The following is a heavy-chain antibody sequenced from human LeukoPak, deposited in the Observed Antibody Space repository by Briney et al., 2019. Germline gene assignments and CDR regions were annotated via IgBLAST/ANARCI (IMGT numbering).Heavy chain of an antibody. J-gene: IGHJ3*02. V-gene: IGHV3-21*01. CDR3: ARDLGRGYAFDI. Sequence: GGSLRLSCAASGFTFSSYSMNWVRQAPGKGLEWVSSISSSSSYIYYADSVKGRFTISRGNAKNSLYLQMNSLRAEDTAVYYCARDLGRGYAFDIWGQGTMVTVSS. CDR2: ISSSSSYI. D-gene: IGHD1-26*01. CDR1: GFTFSSYS.